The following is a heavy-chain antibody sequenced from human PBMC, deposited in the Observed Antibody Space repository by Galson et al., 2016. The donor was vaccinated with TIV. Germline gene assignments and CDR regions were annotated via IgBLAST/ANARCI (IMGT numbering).Heavy chain of an antibody. J-gene: IGHJ4*02. CDR1: GITFSMYA. CDR3: ARDMGGYFQRHKFDY. D-gene: IGHD1-26*01. CDR2: ISYDGSNK. V-gene: IGHV3-30*04. Sequence: SLRLSCAASGITFSMYALHWVRQAPGKGLEWVALISYDGSNKDYADSVKGRFTISRDNSKHTLYLHMSSLRAEDTAVYYCARDMGGYFQRHKFDYWGQGTLVTVSS.